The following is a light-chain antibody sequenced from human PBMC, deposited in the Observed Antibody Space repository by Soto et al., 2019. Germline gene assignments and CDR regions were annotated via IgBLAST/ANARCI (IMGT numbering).Light chain of an antibody. CDR3: QQRSDLLWS. V-gene: IGKV3-11*02. CDR1: LSVSSF. J-gene: IGKJ1*01. CDR2: DAS. Sequence: EIGLTQSPGTLSLYPGDRATLSCRASLSVSSFLAWYQQKPGQAPRHLIYDASNRATGIPARFSGSGSGRDFTLTISSLEPEDFAVYYCQQRSDLLWSFGQGTKVAIK.